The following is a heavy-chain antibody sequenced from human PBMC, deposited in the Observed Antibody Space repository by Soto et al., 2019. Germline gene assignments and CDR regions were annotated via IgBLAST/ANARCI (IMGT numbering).Heavy chain of an antibody. CDR2: IYYSGST. CDR3: ARGGRFENWYFDL. CDR1: GGSISSGGYY. Sequence: SETLSLTCTVSGGSISSGGYYWSWIRQHPGKGLEWIGYIYYSGSTYYNPSLKSRVTISVDTSKNQFSLKLSSVTAADTAVYYCARGGRFENWYFDLWGRGTLVTVS. D-gene: IGHD3-16*01. J-gene: IGHJ2*01. V-gene: IGHV4-31*03.